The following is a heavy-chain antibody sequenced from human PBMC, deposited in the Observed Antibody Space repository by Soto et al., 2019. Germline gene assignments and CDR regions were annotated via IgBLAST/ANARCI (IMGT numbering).Heavy chain of an antibody. CDR2: IWYDGSNK. Sequence: GGSLRLSCAASGFTFSSYGMHWVRQAPGKGLEWVAVIWYDGSNKYYADSVKGRSTITRDNSKNTLYLQMTSLRAEDTAVYYCASLGNGGYYSGMDVWGQGTTVTVSS. CDR1: GFTFSSYG. D-gene: IGHD3-16*01. J-gene: IGHJ6*02. CDR3: ASLGNGGYYSGMDV. V-gene: IGHV3-33*01.